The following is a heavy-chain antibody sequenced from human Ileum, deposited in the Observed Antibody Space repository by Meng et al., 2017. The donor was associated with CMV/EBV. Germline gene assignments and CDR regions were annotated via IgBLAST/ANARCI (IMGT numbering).Heavy chain of an antibody. J-gene: IGHJ4*02. CDR3: ARGVHSGAYLIDF. Sequence: KASGYTLTSHAMHWVRQAPGQRLEWMGWMNAGNGNTEYSQKFQGRVTITRDTSASTAFMEVSTLRSEDTAVYYCARGVHSGAYLIDFWGQGTLVTVSS. CDR1: GYTLTSHA. CDR2: MNAGNGNT. V-gene: IGHV1-3*01. D-gene: IGHD1-26*01.